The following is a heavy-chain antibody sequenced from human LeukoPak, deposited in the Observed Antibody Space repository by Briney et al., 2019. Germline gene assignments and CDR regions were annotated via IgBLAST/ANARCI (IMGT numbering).Heavy chain of an antibody. Sequence: SVKVSCKASGGTFSSYAISWVRQAPGQGLEWMGRIIPILGIANYAQKFQGRVTITADKSTSTAYMELSSLRSEDTAVYYCAATNNPLYSYGLGYFDYWGQGTLVTVSS. CDR2: IIPILGIA. V-gene: IGHV1-69*04. CDR1: GGTFSSYA. D-gene: IGHD5-18*01. CDR3: AATNNPLYSYGLGYFDY. J-gene: IGHJ4*02.